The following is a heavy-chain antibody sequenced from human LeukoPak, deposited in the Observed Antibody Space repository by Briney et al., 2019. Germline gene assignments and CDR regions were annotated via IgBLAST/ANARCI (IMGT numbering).Heavy chain of an antibody. Sequence: PSETLSLTCAVYGGSFSGYYWSWIRQPPGKGLEWIGEINHSGSTNYNPSLKSRVTISVDTSKNQFSLKLSPVTAADTAVYYCARGQLLWFRELSPSFDYWGQGTLVTVSS. V-gene: IGHV4-34*01. CDR2: INHSGST. D-gene: IGHD3-10*01. J-gene: IGHJ4*02. CDR1: GGSFSGYY. CDR3: ARGQLLWFRELSPSFDY.